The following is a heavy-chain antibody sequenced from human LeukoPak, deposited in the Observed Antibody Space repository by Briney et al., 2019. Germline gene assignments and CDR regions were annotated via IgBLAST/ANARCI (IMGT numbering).Heavy chain of an antibody. CDR2: ISGGGGER. CDR3: GRGHWGLDY. Sequence: GGTLRLSCAASGFTFSTYSMSWVRQAPGKGLEWVSVISGGGGERFYADSVKGRFTISRGNSKNALYLQMNSLRVEDTAVYYCGRGHWGLDYWGQGTLVTVSS. V-gene: IGHV3-23*01. D-gene: IGHD7-27*01. J-gene: IGHJ4*02. CDR1: GFTFSTYS.